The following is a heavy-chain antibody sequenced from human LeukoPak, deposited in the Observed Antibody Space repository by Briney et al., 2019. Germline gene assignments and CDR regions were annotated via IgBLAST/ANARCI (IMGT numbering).Heavy chain of an antibody. CDR3: ARDHRCSHSLAWFDP. V-gene: IGHV3-53*01. CDR2: LYAGGDT. D-gene: IGHD3-16*01. CDR1: GLTVISNY. J-gene: IGHJ5*02. Sequence: GGSLRLSCEASGLTVISNYMSWVRQAPGKGLEWVAVLYAGGDTFYADPVKGRFTISRDTSKNTLYLQMNNLRPEDTAKYFCARDHRCSHSLAWFDPWGQGALVTVSS.